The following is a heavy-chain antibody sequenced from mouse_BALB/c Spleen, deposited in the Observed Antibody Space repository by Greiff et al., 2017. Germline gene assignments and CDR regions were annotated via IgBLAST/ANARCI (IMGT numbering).Heavy chain of an antibody. CDR1: GFNIKDTY. CDR2: IDPANGNT. CDR3: ARGRPLYAMDY. Sequence: VQLQQSGAELVKPGASVKLSCTASGFNIKDTYMHWVKQRPEQGLEWIGRIDPANGNTKYDPKFQGKATITADTSSNTAYLQLSSLTSEDTAVYYCARGRPLYAMDYWGQGTSVTVSS. J-gene: IGHJ4*01. V-gene: IGHV14-3*02.